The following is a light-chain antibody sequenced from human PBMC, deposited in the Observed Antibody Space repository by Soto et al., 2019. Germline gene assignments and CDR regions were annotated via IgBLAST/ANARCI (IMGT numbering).Light chain of an antibody. CDR3: QQYDTLPFT. Sequence: DIQMTQSPSSLYASVGDRVTITCQASQDITNYLHWYQQKPGKAPKLLIYDASNWETGVPSRFSGRGSGTHFTFTINSLQPEDIATYYCQQYDTLPFTFGPGTKVNI. J-gene: IGKJ3*01. CDR2: DAS. CDR1: QDITNY. V-gene: IGKV1-33*01.